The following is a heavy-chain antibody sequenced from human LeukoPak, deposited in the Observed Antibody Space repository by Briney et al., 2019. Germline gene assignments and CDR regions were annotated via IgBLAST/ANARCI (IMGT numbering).Heavy chain of an antibody. J-gene: IGHJ4*02. D-gene: IGHD3-22*01. CDR3: ARDRYYDSSGYYSPFDY. CDR2: IYHSGST. V-gene: IGHV4-30-2*01. Sequence: PSETLSLTCTVSGGSISSGGYYWSWIRQPPGKGLEWIGYIYHSGSTYNNPSLKSRVTISVDRSNNQFSLKLSSVTAADTAVYYCARDRYYDSSGYYSPFDYWGQGTLVTVSS. CDR1: GGSISSGGYY.